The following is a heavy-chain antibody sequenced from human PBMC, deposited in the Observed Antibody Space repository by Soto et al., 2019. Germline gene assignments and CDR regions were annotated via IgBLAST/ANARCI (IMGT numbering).Heavy chain of an antibody. J-gene: IGHJ4*02. CDR2: ISYDGSNK. V-gene: IGHV3-30-3*01. D-gene: IGHD3-10*01. CDR3: ARDRVPMVRGVIITRKGFDY. Sequence: QVQLVESGGGVVQPGRSLRLSCAASGFTFSSYAMHWVRQAPGKGLEWVAVISYDGSNKYYADSVKGRFTISRDNSKNTLYLQMNSMSAEDTSVYYCARDRVPMVRGVIITRKGFDYWGQGTLVTFSS. CDR1: GFTFSSYA.